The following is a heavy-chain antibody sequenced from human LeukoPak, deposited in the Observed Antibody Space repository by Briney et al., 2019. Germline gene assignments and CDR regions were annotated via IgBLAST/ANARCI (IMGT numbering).Heavy chain of an antibody. V-gene: IGHV3-33*06. CDR1: GFTYSHFG. D-gene: IGHD4-11*01. CDR3: AKDAQRGFDYSNSLEY. Sequence: GGSLRLSCAASGFTYSHFGMHWVRQAPGKGLEWVAVIWSDGTEKYYADAVKGRFTISRDNSKNTLYLQMNSLRGEDTAVHYCAKDAQRGFDYSNSLEYWGQGTLVTVSS. J-gene: IGHJ4*02. CDR2: IWSDGTEK.